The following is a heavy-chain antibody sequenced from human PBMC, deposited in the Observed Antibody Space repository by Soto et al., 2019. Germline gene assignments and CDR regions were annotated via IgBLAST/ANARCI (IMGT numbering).Heavy chain of an antibody. CDR3: AGDEFSYGVSNFDY. V-gene: IGHV3-74*01. D-gene: IGHD4-17*01. CDR2: INSDGSVI. J-gene: IGHJ4*02. CDR1: GFTFSDFL. Sequence: EVQLVESGGGLVRPGGSLRLSCAASGFTFSDFLMHWVRQTPGKGLSWVARINSDGSVINYEDSVKGRFTISRDNARNTLFLQMNSLGAEDTAVYLCAGDEFSYGVSNFDYWGQGALVTVSS.